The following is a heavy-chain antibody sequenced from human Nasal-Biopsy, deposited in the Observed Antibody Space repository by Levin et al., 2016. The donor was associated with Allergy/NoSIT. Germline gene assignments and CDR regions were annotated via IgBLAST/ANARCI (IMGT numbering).Heavy chain of an antibody. V-gene: IGHV1-18*01. CDR2: ISAYNGNT. D-gene: IGHD2-15*01. Sequence: ASVKVSCKASGYTFTDYAVSWVRQAPGQGLEWMGWISAYNGNTHYAQNFQGRATMTTDTSTSTAYMELRSLRSDDTAVYYCARDVGYCRGGSCYGNWFNPWGQGTLVTVSS. CDR1: GYTFTDYA. CDR3: ARDVGYCRGGSCYGNWFNP. J-gene: IGHJ5*02.